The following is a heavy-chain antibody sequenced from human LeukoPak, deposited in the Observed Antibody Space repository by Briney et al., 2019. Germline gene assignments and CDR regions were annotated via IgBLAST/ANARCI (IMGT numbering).Heavy chain of an antibody. CDR1: GGSFSGYY. V-gene: IGHV4-34*01. CDR2: INHSGST. Sequence: SETLSLTCAVYGGSFSGYYWSWIRQSPGKGLEWIGEINHSGSTNYNPSLKSRVTISVDTSKNQFSLKLSSVTAADTAVYYCACAPSSDFWSSYGFDYWGQGTLVAVSS. J-gene: IGHJ4*02. CDR3: ACAPSSDFWSSYGFDY. D-gene: IGHD3-3*01.